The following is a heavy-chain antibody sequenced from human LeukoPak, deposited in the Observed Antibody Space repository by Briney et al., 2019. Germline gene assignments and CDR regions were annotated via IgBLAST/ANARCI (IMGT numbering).Heavy chain of an antibody. CDR1: GYTFTSYD. CDR3: ARELLSGGDVDY. Sequence: GASVKVSCKASGYTFTSYDINWVRQATGQGLEWMGWMNPNSGNTGYAQKFQGRVTMTRNTSISTAYMELSSLRSEDTAVYYCARELLSGGDVDYWGQGTLVTVSS. J-gene: IGHJ4*02. D-gene: IGHD3-10*01. V-gene: IGHV1-8*01. CDR2: MNPNSGNT.